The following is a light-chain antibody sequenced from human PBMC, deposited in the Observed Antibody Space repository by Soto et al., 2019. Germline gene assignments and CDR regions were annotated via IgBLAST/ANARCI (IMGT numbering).Light chain of an antibody. CDR1: SGHSSYA. V-gene: IGLV4-69*01. Sequence: QPVLTQSPSASASLGASVKLTCTLSSGHSSYAIAWHQQQPEKGPRYLMKLNSDGSHSKGDGIPDRLSGSSSGTERYLTISSLQSEDEADYYCQTWSTGIRVFGGGTKLTVL. J-gene: IGLJ3*02. CDR3: QTWSTGIRV. CDR2: LNSDGSH.